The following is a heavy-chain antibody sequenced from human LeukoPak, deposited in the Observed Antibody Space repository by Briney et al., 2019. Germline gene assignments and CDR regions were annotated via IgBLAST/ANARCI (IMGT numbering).Heavy chain of an antibody. V-gene: IGHV3-30-3*01. Sequence: GGSLRLSCAASGFTFSSYAMHWVRQAPGKGLEWVAVISYDGSNKYYADSVKGRFTISRDNSKNTLYLQMNSLRAEDTAVYYCARDCDFDYWGQGTLVTVSS. J-gene: IGHJ4*02. CDR1: GFTFSSYA. CDR2: ISYDGSNK. CDR3: ARDCDFDY.